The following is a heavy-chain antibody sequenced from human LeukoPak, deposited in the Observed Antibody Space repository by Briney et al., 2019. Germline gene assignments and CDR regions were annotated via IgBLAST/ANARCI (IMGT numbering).Heavy chain of an antibody. CDR2: ISDTGTT. CDR3: VGFGGYSF. D-gene: IGHD4-23*01. CDR1: GFAVTCNH. V-gene: IGHV3-66*01. J-gene: IGHJ4*02. Sequence: GSLRLSCAASGFAVTCNHLTWVRQAPGKGLEWVSVISDTGTTYYADSVKGRLAISRDNSKNAVYLQMNSLTTEDTGVYYCVGFGGYSFWGQGTLVTVSS.